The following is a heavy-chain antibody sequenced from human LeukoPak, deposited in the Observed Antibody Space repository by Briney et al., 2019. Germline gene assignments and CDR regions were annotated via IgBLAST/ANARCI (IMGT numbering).Heavy chain of an antibody. D-gene: IGHD4-23*01. CDR1: GVSISSYY. CDR3: ARLGPEVYGGNRVFDY. CDR2: IYYSGST. Sequence: PSETPSLTCTVSGVSISSYYWSWIRQPPGKGLEWIGYIYYSGSTNYNPSLKSRVTISVDTSKNQFSLKLSSVTAADTAVYYCARLGPEVYGGNRVFDYWGQGTLVTVSS. V-gene: IGHV4-59*08. J-gene: IGHJ4*02.